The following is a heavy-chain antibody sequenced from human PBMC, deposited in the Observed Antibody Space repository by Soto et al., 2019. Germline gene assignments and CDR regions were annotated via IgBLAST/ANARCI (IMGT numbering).Heavy chain of an antibody. CDR2: ISGSGGST. V-gene: IGHV3-23*01. J-gene: IGHJ4*02. CDR3: AKGSLLRFFDWPRGYFAY. Sequence: GSMRLSCAASGFTFSSYAMSWVRQAPGKGLEWVSAISGSGGSTYYADSVKGRFTISRDNSKNTLYLQMNSLRAEDTAVYYCAKGSLLRFFDWPRGYFAYWGKGPLVTVSS. CDR1: GFTFSSYA. D-gene: IGHD3-9*01.